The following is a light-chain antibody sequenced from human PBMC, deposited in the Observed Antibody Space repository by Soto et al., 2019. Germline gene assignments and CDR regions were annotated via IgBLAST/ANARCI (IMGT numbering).Light chain of an antibody. Sequence: DIQMTQSPSTLSASGGDRVTITCRASQSISSWVAWYQQKPGKGPKLLIYKASHLESGVTSRFSGSGSGTEFTLTISSLQPGDFATYYCQRYNTYPWTFGHGTKVDIK. CDR2: KAS. CDR1: QSISSW. V-gene: IGKV1-5*03. CDR3: QRYNTYPWT. J-gene: IGKJ1*01.